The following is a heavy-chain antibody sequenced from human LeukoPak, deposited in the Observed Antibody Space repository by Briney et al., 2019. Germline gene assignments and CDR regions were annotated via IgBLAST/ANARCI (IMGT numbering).Heavy chain of an antibody. D-gene: IGHD4-23*01. Sequence: PGGSLRLSCAASGFTFSSYAMHWVRQAPGKGLEYVSAIGSNGVSTFYANSVKGRFTISRDNSKNTLYLQMGSLRAEDMAVYYCARDLGDYGGNWGQGTLVTVSS. CDR1: GFTFSSYA. CDR2: IGSNGVST. V-gene: IGHV3-64*01. J-gene: IGHJ4*02. CDR3: ARDLGDYGGN.